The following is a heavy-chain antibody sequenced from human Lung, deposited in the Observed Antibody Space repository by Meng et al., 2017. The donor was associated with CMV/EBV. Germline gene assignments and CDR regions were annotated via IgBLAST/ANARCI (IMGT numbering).Heavy chain of an antibody. Sequence: GESLKISCAASGFTFSGYNMHWVRQAPGKGLEWVSSISTSATYIYYADSVKGRFTISRVNAKNSLFLQMNSLRAEDTAVYYCAGHYDILTGLSAWGHGTLVTVSS. J-gene: IGHJ5*01. CDR1: GFTFSGYN. D-gene: IGHD3-9*01. CDR2: ISTSATYI. V-gene: IGHV3-21*06. CDR3: AGHYDILTGLSA.